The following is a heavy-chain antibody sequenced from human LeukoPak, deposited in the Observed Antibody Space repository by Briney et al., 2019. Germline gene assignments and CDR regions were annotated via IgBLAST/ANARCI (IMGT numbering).Heavy chain of an antibody. Sequence: AGGSLRLSCEASGFTFSSYAMSWVRQAPGKGLEWVSVISGSGDSTYYADSVEGRCTISRDNSKDALYLQMNSLRVEDTAVYYCARVGYRGYDYDYWGQGTLVTVSS. CDR1: GFTFSSYA. CDR3: ARVGYRGYDYDY. D-gene: IGHD5-12*01. V-gene: IGHV3-23*01. CDR2: ISGSGDST. J-gene: IGHJ4*02.